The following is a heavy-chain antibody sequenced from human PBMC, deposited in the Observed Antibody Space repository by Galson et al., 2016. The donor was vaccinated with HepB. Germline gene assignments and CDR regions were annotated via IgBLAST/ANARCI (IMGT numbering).Heavy chain of an antibody. Sequence: SLRLSCAASGFTFSSYAMYWVRQAPDKGLEWVALISYDGINKYYADSVKGRFTISRDNSKNTLYLQMNSLRSEDTAVYYCARDPGSGWLYYYYYMDVWGKGTTVTVSS. CDR2: ISYDGINK. V-gene: IGHV3-30-3*01. CDR1: GFTFSSYA. J-gene: IGHJ6*03. CDR3: ARDPGSGWLYYYYYMDV. D-gene: IGHD6-19*01.